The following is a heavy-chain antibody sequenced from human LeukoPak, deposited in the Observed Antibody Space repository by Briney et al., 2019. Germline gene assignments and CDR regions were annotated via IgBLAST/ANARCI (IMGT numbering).Heavy chain of an antibody. Sequence: GGSLRLSCAVSGFTFSTYAMNWVRRAPGKGLEWLSGISGSGGSTYYADSVKGRFTISRDNSKNTLYLQMNSLRAEDTAVYYCAKALGVVPAASFDYWGQGTLVTVSS. CDR3: AKALGVVPAASFDY. CDR2: ISGSGGST. J-gene: IGHJ4*02. CDR1: GFTFSTYA. D-gene: IGHD2-2*01. V-gene: IGHV3-23*01.